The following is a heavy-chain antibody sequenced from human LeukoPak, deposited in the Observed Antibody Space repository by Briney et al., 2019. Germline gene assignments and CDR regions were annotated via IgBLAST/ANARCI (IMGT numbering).Heavy chain of an antibody. Sequence: PSETLSLTCTVSGGSISSYYWSWIRQPPGKGLEWLGYIYYSGSTNYNPSLKSRVTISVDTSKNQFSLKLSSVTAADTAVYYCAGYSSGWYKGAFDIWGQGTMVTVSS. J-gene: IGHJ3*02. CDR1: GGSISSYY. CDR3: AGYSSGWYKGAFDI. D-gene: IGHD6-19*01. CDR2: IYYSGST. V-gene: IGHV4-59*08.